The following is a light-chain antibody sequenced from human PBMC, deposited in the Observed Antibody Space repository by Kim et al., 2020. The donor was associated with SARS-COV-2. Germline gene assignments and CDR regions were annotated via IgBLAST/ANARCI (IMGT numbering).Light chain of an antibody. J-gene: IGKJ2*02. CDR1: QSISSW. CDR2: KAS. CDR3: QQYNSYSCT. Sequence: DIQMTQSPSTLSASVGDRVTITCRASQSISSWLAWYQQKPGKAPKLLIYKASSLESGVPSRFSGSGSGTEFTLTISSLQPDDFATYYCQQYNSYSCTFGQGTKRRS. V-gene: IGKV1-5*03.